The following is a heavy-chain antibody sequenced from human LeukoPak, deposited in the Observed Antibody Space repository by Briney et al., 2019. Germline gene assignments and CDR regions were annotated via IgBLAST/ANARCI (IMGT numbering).Heavy chain of an antibody. CDR2: IYYRGNT. Sequence: PSETLSLTCTVSGGSISSYFWSWIRQPPGKGLEWVGYIYYRGNTNYNPSLKSRVTISLDRSKTQFPLKLTSMTAADTAVYYCARDEEAFDIWGQGTMVTVSS. J-gene: IGHJ3*02. V-gene: IGHV4-59*01. CDR3: ARDEEAFDI. CDR1: GGSISSYF.